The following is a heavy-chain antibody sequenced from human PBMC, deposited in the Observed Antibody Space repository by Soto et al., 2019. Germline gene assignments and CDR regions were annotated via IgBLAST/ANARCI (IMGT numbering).Heavy chain of an antibody. CDR3: ARDGISLQQWLFDY. CDR1: GLNVCRSP. Sequence: AARGLNVCRSPLSPDHQDPGKGLEWVSSISGSGASTYADSVKGRFTISRDNSKNTLYLQMNSLRAEDTAVYYCARDGISLQQWLFDYWGQGTLVTVSS. D-gene: IGHD6-19*01. V-gene: IGHV3-23*01. J-gene: IGHJ4*02. CDR2: ISGSGAST.